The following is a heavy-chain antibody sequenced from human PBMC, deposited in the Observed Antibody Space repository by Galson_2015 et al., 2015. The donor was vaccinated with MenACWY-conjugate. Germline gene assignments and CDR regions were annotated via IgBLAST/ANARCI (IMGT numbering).Heavy chain of an antibody. V-gene: IGHV4-31*02. J-gene: IGHJ6*02. CDR2: SRST. Sequence: SRSTYSTPSLKSRVTISVDTSKNQLSLKLSSVTAADTAVYYCARGPFGVAAAMASMDVWGQGTTVTVSS. CDR3: ARGPFGVAAAMASMDV. D-gene: IGHD2-2*01.